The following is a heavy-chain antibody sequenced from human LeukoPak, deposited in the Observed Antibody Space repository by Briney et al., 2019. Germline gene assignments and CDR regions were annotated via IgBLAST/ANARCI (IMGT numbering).Heavy chain of an antibody. D-gene: IGHD1-26*01. CDR2: LRYDGSDK. Sequence: GGSLRLSCAASGFTFSSYGMHWVRQAPGKGLEWVSFLRYDGSDKYYADSVKGRFTISRDTSKNTLYLQMNSLRAEDTAVYYCAKVSGTSYYYYYMDVWGKGTTVTVSS. J-gene: IGHJ6*03. CDR1: GFTFSSYG. V-gene: IGHV3-30*02. CDR3: AKVSGTSYYYYYMDV.